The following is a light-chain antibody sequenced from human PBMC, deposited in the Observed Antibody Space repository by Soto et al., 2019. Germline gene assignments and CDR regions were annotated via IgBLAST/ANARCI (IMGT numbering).Light chain of an antibody. CDR1: SSNIGSNT. CDR3: AAWDDSLHAVV. CDR2: SND. Sequence: QSVLTQPPSASGTPGQRVTISCSGSSSNIGSNTVNCYQQLPGTAPKLLISSNDQRPSGVPDRFSGSKSGTSASLAISGLQSDDESDYYCAAWDDSLHAVVFGGGTKRTVL. J-gene: IGLJ2*01. V-gene: IGLV1-44*01.